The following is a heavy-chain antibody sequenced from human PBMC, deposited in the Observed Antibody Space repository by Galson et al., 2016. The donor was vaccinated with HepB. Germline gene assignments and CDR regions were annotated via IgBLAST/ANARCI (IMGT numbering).Heavy chain of an antibody. Sequence: SVKVSCKASGGTFKTYAFSWVRQAPGEGLEWMGGVIPLFGTANYAQRFQGRFTFTADESTTTAYMELTSLPSEDTAVYSCTTRGGYAYGFHLSDLSRYDVDVWGQGTTVTVSS. CDR3: TTRGGYAYGFHLSDLSRYDVDV. D-gene: IGHD5-18*01. J-gene: IGHJ6*02. CDR2: VIPLFGTA. CDR1: GGTFKTYA. V-gene: IGHV1-69*13.